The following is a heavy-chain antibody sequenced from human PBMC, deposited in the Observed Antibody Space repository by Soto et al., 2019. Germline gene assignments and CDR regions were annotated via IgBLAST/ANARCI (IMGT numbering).Heavy chain of an antibody. D-gene: IGHD2-8*01. CDR3: ARSPGYGLYYFDY. Sequence: PGGSLRLSCAASGFTFSSYGMHWVRQAPGKGLEWVAVISYDGSNKYYADSVKGRFTISRDNSKSTLYLQMNSLRAEDTAVYYCARSPGYGLYYFDYWGQGTLVTVSS. J-gene: IGHJ4*02. V-gene: IGHV3-30*19. CDR2: ISYDGSNK. CDR1: GFTFSSYG.